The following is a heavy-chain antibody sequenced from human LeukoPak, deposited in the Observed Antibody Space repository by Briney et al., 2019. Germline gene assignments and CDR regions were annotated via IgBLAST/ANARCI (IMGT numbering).Heavy chain of an antibody. CDR1: GYGFTSYW. J-gene: IGHJ6*02. V-gene: IGHV5-51*01. CDR3: ARHPSPRHYYYYGMDV. CDR2: IYPGDSDT. Sequence: GESLKISCKGSGYGFTSYWIGWVRQMPGKGLEWMGIIYPGDSDTRYSPSFQGQVTISADKSISTAYLQWSSLKASDTAMYYCARHPSPRHYYYYGMDVWGQGTTVTVSS.